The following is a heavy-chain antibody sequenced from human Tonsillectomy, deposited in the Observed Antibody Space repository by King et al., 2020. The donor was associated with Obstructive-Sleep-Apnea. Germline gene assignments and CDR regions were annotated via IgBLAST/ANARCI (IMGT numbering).Heavy chain of an antibody. CDR3: AKPYYDFWSGYSETWFDS. CDR2: ISGSGGAT. D-gene: IGHD3-3*01. CDR1: GFTFNNYA. Sequence: VQLVESGGGLEQPGGSLRLFCAASGFTFNNYAMNWVRQAPGKGLEWVSSISGSGGATYYADSVKGRFTISRDNPRNTLYLQMNSLRAEDTAVYYCAKPYYDFWSGYSETWFDSWGQGTLVTVSS. J-gene: IGHJ5*01. V-gene: IGHV3-23*04.